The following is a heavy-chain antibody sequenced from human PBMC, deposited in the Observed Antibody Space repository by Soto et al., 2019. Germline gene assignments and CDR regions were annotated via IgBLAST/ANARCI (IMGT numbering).Heavy chain of an antibody. J-gene: IGHJ6*03. CDR2: IIPILGIA. V-gene: IGHV1-69*02. Sequence: QVQLVQSGAEVKKPGSSVKVSCKASGGTFSSYTTSWVRQAPGQGLEWMGRIIPILGIANYAQKFQGRVTITADKSTSTAYMELSSLRSEDTAVYYCARGGYYGSGSYYYYYMDVWGKGTTVTVSS. CDR1: GGTFSSYT. CDR3: ARGGYYGSGSYYYYYMDV. D-gene: IGHD3-10*01.